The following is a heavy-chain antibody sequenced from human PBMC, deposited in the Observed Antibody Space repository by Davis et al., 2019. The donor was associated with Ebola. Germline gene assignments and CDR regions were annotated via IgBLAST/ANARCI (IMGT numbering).Heavy chain of an antibody. J-gene: IGHJ6*02. D-gene: IGHD3/OR15-3a*01. Sequence: PSETLSLTCTVSGGSISSSSYYWGWIRQPPGKGLEWIGYIYYSGSTYYNPSLKSRVTISVDTSKNQFSLKLSSVTAADTAVYYCARVNGLNYYYGMDVWGQGTTVTVSS. CDR2: IYYSGST. CDR1: GGSISSSSYY. CDR3: ARVNGLNYYYGMDV. V-gene: IGHV4-31*03.